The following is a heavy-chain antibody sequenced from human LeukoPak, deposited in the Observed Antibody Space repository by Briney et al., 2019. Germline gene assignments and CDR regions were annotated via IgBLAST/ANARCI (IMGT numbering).Heavy chain of an antibody. Sequence: GGSLRLSCTVSGFTFSGYGMHWVRQAPGKGLEWVAVISYDGSEKNYADSVKGRFTISRDNSKNTLYLEIDSLRDEDTAVYHCAKDSRREVTATGNWFDPWGQGTLVTVSS. D-gene: IGHD2-21*02. CDR3: AKDSRREVTATGNWFDP. V-gene: IGHV3-30*18. CDR2: ISYDGSEK. J-gene: IGHJ5*02. CDR1: GFTFSGYG.